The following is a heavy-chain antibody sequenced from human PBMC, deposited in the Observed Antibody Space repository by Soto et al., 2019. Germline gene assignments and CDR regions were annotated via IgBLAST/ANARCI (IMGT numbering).Heavy chain of an antibody. D-gene: IGHD3-16*01. CDR3: ARSAFPTLGTYPLDY. Sequence: EVQLVESGGGLVQPGGSLRLSCAASGFTFTSYWMTWVRQAPGTGLEWVANIKQDGGEKYYVGSVKGRFTISRYTAENSLYLQLASRRAEDAAVYYCARSAFPTLGTYPLDYWGQGTLVTVSS. CDR2: IKQDGGEK. V-gene: IGHV3-7*01. CDR1: GFTFTSYW. J-gene: IGHJ4*02.